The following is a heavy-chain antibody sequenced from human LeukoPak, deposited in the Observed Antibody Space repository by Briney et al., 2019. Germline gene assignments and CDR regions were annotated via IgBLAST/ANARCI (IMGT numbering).Heavy chain of an antibody. V-gene: IGHV4-39*01. CDR2: IYYSGNT. D-gene: IGHD1-26*01. CDR1: GGSIRSSSYY. CDR3: ARHTKVGSKPDAFDI. J-gene: IGHJ3*02. Sequence: SETLSLTCIVSGGSIRSSSYYWGWIHQPPGKGLEWIGSIYYSGNTYYNPSLKSRVTISVDTSKNEFSLKLSSVTAADTAVYYCARHTKVGSKPDAFDIWGQGTMVTVSS.